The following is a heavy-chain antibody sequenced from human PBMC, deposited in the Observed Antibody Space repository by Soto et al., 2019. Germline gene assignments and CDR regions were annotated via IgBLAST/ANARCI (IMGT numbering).Heavy chain of an antibody. V-gene: IGHV1-69*01. CDR3: AKVRYSSPMGYYYGMDV. CDR1: RVAFSKFI. CDR2: IIPVFGPA. D-gene: IGHD2-2*01. J-gene: IGHJ6*02. Sequence: QAQLEQSGGEVKKPGSSVKVSCKASRVAFSKFIVTWVRQAPGVGLEWVGGIIPVFGPANYAQKFQGRVTITAYESTRTSYMEVNNPRSEDTAVYYCAKVRYSSPMGYYYGMDVWGQGTTVTVSS.